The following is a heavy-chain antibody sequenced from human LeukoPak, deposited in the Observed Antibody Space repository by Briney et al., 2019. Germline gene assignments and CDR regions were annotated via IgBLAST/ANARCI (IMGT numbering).Heavy chain of an antibody. J-gene: IGHJ3*02. Sequence: SETLSLTCSVSGGSISSYYWSWIRQPPGKGLEWIGCVFYSGSTNYNPSLKSRVTISLDTSKNQFSLKVSSVTAADTAVYYCARDSPYGGHDAFDIWGQGTMVTVSS. CDR2: VFYSGST. V-gene: IGHV4-59*01. D-gene: IGHD4-17*01. CDR3: ARDSPYGGHDAFDI. CDR1: GGSISSYY.